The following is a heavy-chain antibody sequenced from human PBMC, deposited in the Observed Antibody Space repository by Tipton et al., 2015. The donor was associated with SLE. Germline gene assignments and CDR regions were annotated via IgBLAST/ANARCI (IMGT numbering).Heavy chain of an antibody. V-gene: IGHV3-23*01. CDR2: ISGSGGST. Sequence: GSLRLSCAASGFTFSSYAMSWVRQAPGKGLEWVSAISGSGGSTYYADSVKGRFTISRDNSKNTLYLQMNSLRAEDTAVYYCARVLRYYYDSSGLDYWGQGTLVTVSS. D-gene: IGHD3-22*01. J-gene: IGHJ4*02. CDR1: GFTFSSYA. CDR3: ARVLRYYYDSSGLDY.